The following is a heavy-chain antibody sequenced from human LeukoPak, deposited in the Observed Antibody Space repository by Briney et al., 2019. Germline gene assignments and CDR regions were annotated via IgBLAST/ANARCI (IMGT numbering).Heavy chain of an antibody. J-gene: IGHJ5*02. D-gene: IGHD2-15*01. V-gene: IGHV7-4-1*02. Sequence: ASVKVSCKASGYTFTSYAMNWVRQAPGQGLEWMGWINTNTGNPTYAQGFTGRFVFSLDTSVSTAYLQISSLKAEDTAVYYCARDHELPFLCSGGSCYGCQVHWFDPWGQGTLVTVSS. CDR3: ARDHELPFLCSGGSCYGCQVHWFDP. CDR1: GYTFTSYA. CDR2: INTNTGNP.